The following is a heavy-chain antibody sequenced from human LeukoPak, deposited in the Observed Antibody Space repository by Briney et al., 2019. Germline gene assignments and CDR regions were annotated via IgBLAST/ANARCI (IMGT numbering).Heavy chain of an antibody. CDR3: VRGGESTWS. CDR1: GFTFGSYW. CDR2: INNDGSGT. J-gene: IGHJ5*02. V-gene: IGHV3-74*01. D-gene: IGHD2-15*01. Sequence: GGSLRLSCAASGFTFGSYWMHWVRQAPGKGPVWVSRINNDGSGTTYADSVKGRFTISRDDAKNTLYLQMNSLRAEDTAVYYCVRGGESTWSWGQGTLVTVSS.